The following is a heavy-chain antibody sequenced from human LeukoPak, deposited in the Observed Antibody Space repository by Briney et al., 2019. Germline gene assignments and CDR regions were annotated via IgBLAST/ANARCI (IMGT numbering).Heavy chain of an antibody. CDR1: GFTVSNNY. Sequence: PGGSLRLSCAASGFTVSNNYMSWVRQAPGKGLEWVSVIYSGGSTYYADSVKGRFTISRDNSKNSLYLQMNSLRAEDTAVYYCARDYSTVTTFFDYWGQGTLVTVSS. D-gene: IGHD4-17*01. V-gene: IGHV3-53*01. CDR2: IYSGGST. CDR3: ARDYSTVTTFFDY. J-gene: IGHJ4*02.